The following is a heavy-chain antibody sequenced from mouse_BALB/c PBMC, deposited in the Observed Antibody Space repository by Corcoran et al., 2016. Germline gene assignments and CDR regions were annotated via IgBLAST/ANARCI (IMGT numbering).Heavy chain of an antibody. J-gene: IGHJ4*01. D-gene: IGHD2-2*01. CDR3: ARAWLRRRPPYCYAMDY. CDR1: GYAFSSSW. CDR2: IYPGDGDT. Sequence: QVQLQQSGPELVKPGASVKISCKASGYAFSSSWMNWVKQRPGQGLEWIGRIYPGDGDTNYNGKFKGKATLTADKSSSTAYMQLSSLTSVDSAVYFCARAWLRRRPPYCYAMDYWGQGTSVTVSS. V-gene: IGHV1-82*01.